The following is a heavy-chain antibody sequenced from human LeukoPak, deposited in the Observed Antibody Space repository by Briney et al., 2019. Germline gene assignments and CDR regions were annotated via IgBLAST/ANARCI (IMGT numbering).Heavy chain of an antibody. CDR2: ISYDGSNK. CDR1: GFTFSSYA. V-gene: IGHV3-30-3*01. D-gene: IGHD3-22*01. J-gene: IGHJ4*02. CDR3: AREHSEYYYDSSGFDY. Sequence: GGSLRLSCAASGFTFSSYAMHWVRQAPGKGLEWVAVISYDGSNKYYADSVKGRFTISRDNSKNTLYLQMNSLRAEDTAVYYCAREHSEYYYDSSGFDYWGQGTLVTVSS.